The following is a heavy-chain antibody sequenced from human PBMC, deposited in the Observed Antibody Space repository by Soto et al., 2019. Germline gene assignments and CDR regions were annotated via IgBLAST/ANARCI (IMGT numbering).Heavy chain of an antibody. CDR3: ARDETGEVGATEAFDI. Sequence: QVQLVQSGAEVKKPGSSVKVSCKASGGTFSSYAISWVRQAPGQGLEWMGGIIPIFGTANYAQKFQGRVTSTADESTSTAYMELSSLRSEDTAVYYCARDETGEVGATEAFDIWGQGTMVTVSS. V-gene: IGHV1-69*01. CDR1: GGTFSSYA. D-gene: IGHD1-26*01. J-gene: IGHJ3*02. CDR2: IIPIFGTA.